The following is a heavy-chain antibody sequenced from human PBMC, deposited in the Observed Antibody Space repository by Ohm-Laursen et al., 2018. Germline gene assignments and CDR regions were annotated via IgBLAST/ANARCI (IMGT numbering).Heavy chain of an antibody. CDR3: ARSGAVSGTRFDY. J-gene: IGHJ4*02. V-gene: IGHV4-39*07. D-gene: IGHD6-19*01. CDR2: IYYSGST. CDR1: GGSISSSSSY. Sequence: TLSLTCIVSGGSISSSSSYWGWIRQPPGKGLEWIGYIYYSGSTYYNPSLKSRVTMSVDTSKNQFSLKLSSVTAVDTAVYFCARSGAVSGTRFDYWGQGTLVTVSS.